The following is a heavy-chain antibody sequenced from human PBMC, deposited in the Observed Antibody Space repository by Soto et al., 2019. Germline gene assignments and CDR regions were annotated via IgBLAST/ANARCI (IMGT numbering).Heavy chain of an antibody. CDR2: INPSGGST. J-gene: IGHJ2*01. CDR1: GYTFTGYY. V-gene: IGHV1-46*01. CDR3: ARRIAAAGGNWYFDL. D-gene: IGHD6-13*01. Sequence: GASVKVSCKASGYTFTGYYMHWVRQAPGQGLEWMGIINPSGGSTSYAQKFQGRVTMTRDTSTSTVYMELSSLRSEDTAVYYCARRIAAAGGNWYFDLWGRGTLVTVSS.